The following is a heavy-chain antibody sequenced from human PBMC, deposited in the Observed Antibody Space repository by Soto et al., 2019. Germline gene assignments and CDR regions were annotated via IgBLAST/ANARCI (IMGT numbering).Heavy chain of an antibody. V-gene: IGHV3-7*03. Sequence: GSLRLSCVASGLTFNTHWMSWVRQAPGKGLEWVAGIKEDGSQKTYVDSVRGRFTISRDNAKNSLYLHIDGLRAEDTAVYYCARINSSGSFWGQGTLVTVSS. J-gene: IGHJ4*02. CDR2: IKEDGSQK. CDR1: GLTFNTHW. CDR3: ARINSSGSF. D-gene: IGHD6-19*01.